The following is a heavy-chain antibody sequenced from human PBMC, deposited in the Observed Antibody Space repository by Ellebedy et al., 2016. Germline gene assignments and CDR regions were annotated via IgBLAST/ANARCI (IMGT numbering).Heavy chain of an antibody. V-gene: IGHV5-51*01. Sequence: GESLKISCKASGYDFTAHWIGWVRQMPGKGLEWMGNIFPGDSDTQYSPSFQGQVTISADRSLTTAYLQWSSLKASDTAVYYCAKRGLLGGWYASWGQGTPFTVSS. CDR1: GYDFTAHW. D-gene: IGHD4-23*01. J-gene: IGHJ5*01. CDR2: IFPGDSDT. CDR3: AKRGLLGGWYAS.